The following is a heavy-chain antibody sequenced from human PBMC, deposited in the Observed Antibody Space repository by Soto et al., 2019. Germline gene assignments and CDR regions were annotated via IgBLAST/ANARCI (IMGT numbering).Heavy chain of an antibody. CDR2: ISGGGGTT. D-gene: IGHD6-6*01. J-gene: IGHJ3*02. CDR1: GLAFSSFA. Sequence: GGSLRLSCAASGLAFSSFAMTWVRQAPGKGLEWVSSISGGGGTTYYADSVKGRFTISRDNSKNTLYLQMNSLRVEDTATYHCAKDLKPESSIAARYDAFDMWGPGTMVTVSS. V-gene: IGHV3-23*01. CDR3: AKDLKPESSIAARYDAFDM.